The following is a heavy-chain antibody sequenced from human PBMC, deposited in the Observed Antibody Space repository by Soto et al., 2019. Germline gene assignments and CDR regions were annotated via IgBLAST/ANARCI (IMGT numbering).Heavy chain of an antibody. J-gene: IGHJ4*02. V-gene: IGHV3-33*08. CDR2: IWYDGSNK. CDR3: ARDSLPHGDYINYFDY. D-gene: IGHD4-17*01. Sequence: GGSLRLSCAASGFTFSSYAMHWVRQAPGKGLEWVAVIWYDGSNKYYADSVKGRFTISRDNSKNTLYLQMNSLRAEDTAVYYCARDSLPHGDYINYFDYWGQGTLVTVSS. CDR1: GFTFSSYA.